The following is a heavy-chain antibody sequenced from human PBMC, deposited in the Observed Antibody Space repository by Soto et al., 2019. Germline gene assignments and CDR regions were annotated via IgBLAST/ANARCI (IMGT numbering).Heavy chain of an antibody. D-gene: IGHD3-3*02. Sequence: PSETLSLTSTVSGSSINSSGYYWGWIRQPPGKGLEWIGSMFYGVSTYYNPSLKSRVTVSVDTSKNQFSLNLRSVTAADTAVYYCARLPSRHLVDYWGQGTLVTVSS. CDR3: ARLPSRHLVDY. J-gene: IGHJ4*02. CDR2: MFYGVST. V-gene: IGHV4-39*01. CDR1: GSSINSSGYY.